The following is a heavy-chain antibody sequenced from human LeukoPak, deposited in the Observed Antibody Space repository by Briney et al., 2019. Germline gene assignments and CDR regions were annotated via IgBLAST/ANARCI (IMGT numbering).Heavy chain of an antibody. V-gene: IGHV4-59*01. Sequence: PSETLSLTCTVSGGSISSYYWSWIRQPPGKGLEWIGYIYYSGSTNYNPSLKGRVTISVDTSKNQFSLKLSSVTAADTAVYYCARNPGYCSSTSCYSWFDPWGQGTLVTVSS. CDR2: IYYSGST. J-gene: IGHJ5*02. D-gene: IGHD2-2*02. CDR1: GGSISSYY. CDR3: ARNPGYCSSTSCYSWFDP.